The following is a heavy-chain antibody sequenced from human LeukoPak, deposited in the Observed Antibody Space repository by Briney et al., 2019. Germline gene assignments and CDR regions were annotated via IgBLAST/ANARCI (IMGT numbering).Heavy chain of an antibody. D-gene: IGHD4-17*01. V-gene: IGHV3-23*01. CDR2: ISGSGGST. CDR1: GFTFSSYA. Sequence: TGGSLRLSCAASGFTFSSYAMSWVRQAPGKGLEWVSAISGSGGSTYYADSVKGRFTISRDNSKNSLYLQMNSLRAEDTAVYYCARTPSYGDYDYWGQGTLVTVSS. CDR3: ARTPSYGDYDY. J-gene: IGHJ4*02.